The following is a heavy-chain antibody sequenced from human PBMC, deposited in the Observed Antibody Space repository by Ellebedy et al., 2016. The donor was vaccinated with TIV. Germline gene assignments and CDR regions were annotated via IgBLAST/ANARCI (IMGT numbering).Heavy chain of an antibody. V-gene: IGHV3-21*01. J-gene: IGHJ4*02. CDR3: ARLTGLGYFDY. CDR2: ISSSSSYI. CDR1: GFTFSSYS. D-gene: IGHD7-27*01. Sequence: GGSLRLXCAASGFTFSSYSMNWVRQAPGKGLEWVSSISSSSSYIYYADSVKGRFTISRDNAKNSLYLQMNSLRAEDTAVYYCARLTGLGYFDYWGQGTLVTVSS.